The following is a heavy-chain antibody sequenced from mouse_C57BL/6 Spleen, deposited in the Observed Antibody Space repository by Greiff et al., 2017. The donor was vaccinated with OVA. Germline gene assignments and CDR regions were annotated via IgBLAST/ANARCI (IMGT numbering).Heavy chain of an antibody. CDR3: ARHEDPLYDGYYLFAY. Sequence: LVESGAELVKPGASVKLSCKASGYTFTEYTIHWVKQRSGQGLEWIGWFYPGSGSIKYNEKFKDKATLTADKSSSTVYMELSRLTSEDSAVYFRARHEDPLYDGYYLFAYWGQGTLVTVSA. V-gene: IGHV1-62-2*01. CDR2: FYPGSGSI. J-gene: IGHJ3*01. CDR1: GYTFTEYT. D-gene: IGHD2-3*01.